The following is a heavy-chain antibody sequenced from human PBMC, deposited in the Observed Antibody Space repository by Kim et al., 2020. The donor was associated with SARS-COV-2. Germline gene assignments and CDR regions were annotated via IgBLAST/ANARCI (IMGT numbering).Heavy chain of an antibody. V-gene: IGHV1-69*13. Sequence: SVKVSCKASGGTFTGFGISWVRQAPGRGLEWMGATIPMFGTSNYAQKFKGRITVSADESTNTVYMDLSRLTSDDTAIYYCAIFGKYGGTFVFYYSLDVW. D-gene: IGHD4-17*01. J-gene: IGHJ6*01. CDR1: GGTFTGFG. CDR3: AIFGKYGGTFVFYYSLDV. CDR2: TIPMFGTS.